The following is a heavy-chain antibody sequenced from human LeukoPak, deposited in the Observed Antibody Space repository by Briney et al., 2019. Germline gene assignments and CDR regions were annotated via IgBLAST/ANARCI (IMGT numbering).Heavy chain of an antibody. D-gene: IGHD6-19*01. CDR2: INPSGGST. J-gene: IGHJ4*02. V-gene: IGHV1-46*01. CDR1: GYTFTSYY. CDR3: ARDEAVAGTVGVY. Sequence: ASVTVSCTASGYTFTSYYMHWVRQAPGQGLEWMGIINPSGGSTSYAQKFQGRVTMTRDTSTSTVYMELSSLRSEDTAVYYCARDEAVAGTVGVYWGQGTLVTVSS.